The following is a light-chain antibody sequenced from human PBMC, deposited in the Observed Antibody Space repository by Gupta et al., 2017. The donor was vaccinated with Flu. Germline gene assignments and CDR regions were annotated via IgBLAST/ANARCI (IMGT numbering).Light chain of an antibody. V-gene: IGKV1-27*01. J-gene: IGKJ4*02. Sequence: DIQMTQSPSSLSASVGYRVTITCRVSHGISKYLAWYQQKPGKVPKLLIYAASTLQSGVPSRFSGSGSGTDFTLTISSLQPEDVAAYYCQKDNRAPLTFGRETKVEIK. CDR1: HGISKY. CDR2: AAS. CDR3: QKDNRAPLT.